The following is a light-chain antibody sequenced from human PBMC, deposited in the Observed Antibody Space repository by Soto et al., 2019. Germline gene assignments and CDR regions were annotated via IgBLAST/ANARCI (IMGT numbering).Light chain of an antibody. CDR1: QAINNY. CDR3: QQYESLPPL. V-gene: IGKV1-33*01. J-gene: IGKJ3*01. CDR2: DAS. Sequence: DIQMTQSPSSLSASVGDRVTITCQASQAINNYLNWYQQKPGKPPKLLIYDASNLEAGVPSRFSGGGSGTDFTFSITILQPEDVATYYCQQYESLPPLFGPGTTGQIK.